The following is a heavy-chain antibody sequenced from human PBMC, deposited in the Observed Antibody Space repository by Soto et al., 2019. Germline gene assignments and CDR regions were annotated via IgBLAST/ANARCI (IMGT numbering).Heavy chain of an antibody. CDR1: GASINNFAYY. CDR2: VYYNENT. CDR3: ARRERYYGSPGWFDP. J-gene: IGHJ5*01. V-gene: IGHV4-39*01. Sequence: SETLSLTCSVSGASINNFAYYWGWIRQPPGKGLEWVGTVYYNENTYYNPSLRSRVAISVDTAKNQFSLNLRSVTAADTAVYFCARRERYYGSPGWFDPWGQGTLVAVSS. D-gene: IGHD3-10*01.